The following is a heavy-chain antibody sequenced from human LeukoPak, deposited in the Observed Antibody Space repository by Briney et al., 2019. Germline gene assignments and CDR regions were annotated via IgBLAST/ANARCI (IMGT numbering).Heavy chain of an antibody. Sequence: ASVTVSCKASGYTFSNHGINWVRQAPGQGLEWMGWIRGHNGNTNYAQKFQDRVIMTTDTSTSTAYMELRSLRSDDTAVYYCAAWAGIAETGFEGPFDYWGQGTLVTVSS. J-gene: IGHJ4*02. CDR2: IRGHNGNT. CDR1: GYTFSNHG. V-gene: IGHV1-18*01. CDR3: AAWAGIAETGFEGPFDY. D-gene: IGHD6-19*01.